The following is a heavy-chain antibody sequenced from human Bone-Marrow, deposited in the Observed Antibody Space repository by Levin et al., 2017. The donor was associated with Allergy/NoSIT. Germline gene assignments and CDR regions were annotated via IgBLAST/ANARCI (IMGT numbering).Heavy chain of an antibody. CDR3: ARGGGEQGPPSYDIMTGYPYDAFDI. CDR2: INHSGST. CDR1: GGSFSGYY. Sequence: SETLSLTCAVYGGSFSGYYWSWIRQPPGKGLEWIGEINHSGSTNYNPSLKSRVTISVDTSKNQFSLKLSSVTAADTAVYYCARGGGEQGPPSYDIMTGYPYDAFDIWGQGTMVTVSS. J-gene: IGHJ3*02. V-gene: IGHV4-34*01. D-gene: IGHD3-9*01.